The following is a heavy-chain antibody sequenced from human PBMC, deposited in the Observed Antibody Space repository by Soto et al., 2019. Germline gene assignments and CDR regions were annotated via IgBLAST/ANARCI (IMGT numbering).Heavy chain of an antibody. Sequence: GSLILSFAASGFTFSSYWMSLVRQAPGKGLEWVANIKQDGSGKYCVDCVKVRFTISIDNAKNSRYLQRNSVRAEGKTAHSSARVFHYGKGVWGQGTTVTVSS. D-gene: IGHD3-9*01. CDR3: ARVFHYGKGV. V-gene: IGHV3-7*04. CDR2: IKQDGSGK. J-gene: IGHJ6*02. CDR1: GFTFSSYW.